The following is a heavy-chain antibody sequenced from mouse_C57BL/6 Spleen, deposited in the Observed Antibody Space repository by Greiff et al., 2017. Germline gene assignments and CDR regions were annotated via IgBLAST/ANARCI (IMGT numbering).Heavy chain of an antibody. CDR1: GYAFTNYL. CDR3: AREGFQSFAY. J-gene: IGHJ3*01. Sequence: VKLQESGAELVRPGTSVKVSCKASGYAFTNYLIEWVKQRPGQGLEWIGVINPGSGGTNYNEKFKGKATLTADKSSSTAYMQLSSLTSEDSAVYFCAREGFQSFAYWGQGTLVTVSA. CDR2: INPGSGGT. V-gene: IGHV1-54*01.